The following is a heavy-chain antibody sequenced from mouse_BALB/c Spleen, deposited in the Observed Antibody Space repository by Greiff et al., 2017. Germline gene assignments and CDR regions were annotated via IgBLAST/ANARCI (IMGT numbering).Heavy chain of an antibody. Sequence: EVQLQQSGAELVKPGASVKLSCTASGFNIKDTYMHWVKQRPEQGLEWIGRIDPANGNTNYDPKFQGKATITADTTSNTAFLQLSSLTSEDTAVYYCARSHYGDGEEFAYWGQGTLVTVSA. CDR1: GFNIKDTY. CDR2: IDPANGNT. D-gene: IGHD1-1*01. V-gene: IGHV14-3*02. CDR3: ARSHYGDGEEFAY. J-gene: IGHJ3*01.